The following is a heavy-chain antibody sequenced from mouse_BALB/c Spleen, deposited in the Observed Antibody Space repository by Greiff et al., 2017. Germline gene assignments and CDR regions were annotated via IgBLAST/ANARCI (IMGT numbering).Heavy chain of an antibody. Sequence: DVHLVESGGGLVKPGGSLKLSCAASGFTFSSYAMSWVRQSPEKRLEWVAEISSGGSYTYYPDTVTGRFTISRDNAKNTLYLEMSSLRSEDTAMYYCARYDYDGYAMDYWGQGTSVTVSS. J-gene: IGHJ4*01. D-gene: IGHD2-4*01. CDR1: GFTFSSYA. CDR3: ARYDYDGYAMDY. V-gene: IGHV5-9-4*01. CDR2: ISSGGSYT.